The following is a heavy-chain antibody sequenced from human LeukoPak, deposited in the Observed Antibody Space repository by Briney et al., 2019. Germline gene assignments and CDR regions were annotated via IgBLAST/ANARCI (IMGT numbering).Heavy chain of an antibody. V-gene: IGHV3-30*18. CDR1: GFSFSSYG. CDR3: AKGCTLFWLKDALDV. Sequence: PGGSLRLSCAASGFSFSSYGMHWVRQAPGKGLEWVAIISYDGSDKYYADSVKGRFTISRDNSKNTLYLQMNSLRAEDTAVYYCAKGCTLFWLKDALDVWGQGTMVTVSS. CDR2: ISYDGSDK. J-gene: IGHJ3*01. D-gene: IGHD3-9*01.